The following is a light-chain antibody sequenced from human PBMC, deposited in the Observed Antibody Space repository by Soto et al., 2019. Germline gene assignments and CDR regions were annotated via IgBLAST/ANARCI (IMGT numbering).Light chain of an antibody. V-gene: IGKV3-15*01. CDR3: QQYYNWPLT. CDR2: GAS. J-gene: IGKJ4*01. CDR1: QSVSSN. Sequence: EIVMTQSPATLSVSPGERATLSCRASQSVSSNLTWYQHKPGQAPRLLIYGASTRATGIPARFSGSGSGTEFTLTISSLQSEDFAVYYCQQYYNWPLTFGGGNKVEIK.